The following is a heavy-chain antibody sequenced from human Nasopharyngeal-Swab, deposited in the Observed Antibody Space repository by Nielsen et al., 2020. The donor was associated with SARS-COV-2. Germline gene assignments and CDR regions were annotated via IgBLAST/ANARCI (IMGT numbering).Heavy chain of an antibody. Sequence: GESLKISCAASGFTFSSYSMHWVRQAPGKGLEWVAVISYDGSNKYYADSVKGRFTISRDNSKNTLYLQMNSLRAEDTAVYYCAKGTITMVRGVIGWFDPWGQGTLVTVSS. CDR2: ISYDGSNK. D-gene: IGHD3-10*01. J-gene: IGHJ5*02. V-gene: IGHV3-30*18. CDR3: AKGTITMVRGVIGWFDP. CDR1: GFTFSSYS.